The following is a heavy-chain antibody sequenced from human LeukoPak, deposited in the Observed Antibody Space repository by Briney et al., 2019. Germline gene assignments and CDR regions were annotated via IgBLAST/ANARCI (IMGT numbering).Heavy chain of an antibody. CDR3: AREPGIAAAGTSGVWFDP. J-gene: IGHJ5*02. V-gene: IGHV1-69*13. D-gene: IGHD6-13*01. CDR2: IIPIFGTA. Sequence: SVKVSCKASGGTFSSYAISWVRQAPGQGLEWMGGIIPIFGTANYAQKFQGRVTITADESTSTAYMELSSLRSEDTAVYYCAREPGIAAAGTSGVWFDPWGQGTLVTVSS. CDR1: GGTFSSYA.